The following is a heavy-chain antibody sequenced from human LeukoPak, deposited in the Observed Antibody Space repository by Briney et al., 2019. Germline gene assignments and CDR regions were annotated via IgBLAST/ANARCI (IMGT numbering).Heavy chain of an antibody. D-gene: IGHD6-19*01. CDR2: MSSGGSTI. Sequence: GGSLRLSCGASGFTFSDYYMTWIRQAPGKGLEWVSYMSSGGSTIYYADSVKGRFSISRDNAKNSLYLQMNSLRAEDTATYYCAKVRLAVYWGQGTLVTVSS. CDR1: GFTFSDYY. J-gene: IGHJ4*02. CDR3: AKVRLAVY. V-gene: IGHV3-11*01.